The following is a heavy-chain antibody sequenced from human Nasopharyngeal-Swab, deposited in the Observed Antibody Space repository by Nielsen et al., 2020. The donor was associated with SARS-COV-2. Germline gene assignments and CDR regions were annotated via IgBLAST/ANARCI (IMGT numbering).Heavy chain of an antibody. J-gene: IGHJ4*02. D-gene: IGHD4-17*01. CDR2: INHSGST. Sequence: SETLSLTCAVYGGSFRGYYWSWIRQPPGKGLEWIGEINHSGSTNYNPSLKSRVTISVDTSKNQFSLKLSSVTAADTAVYYCARGVMTSVTGGGWNDYWGQGTLVTVSS. CDR3: ARGVMTSVTGGGWNDY. CDR1: GGSFRGYY. V-gene: IGHV4-34*01.